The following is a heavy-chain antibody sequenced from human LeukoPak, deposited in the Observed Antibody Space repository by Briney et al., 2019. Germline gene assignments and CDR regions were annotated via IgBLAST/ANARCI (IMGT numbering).Heavy chain of an antibody. J-gene: IGHJ4*02. V-gene: IGHV3-23*01. Sequence: VGSLRLSCAASGFTFSSYAMSWVRQAPGKGLEWVSSISGRGDSTYYADSVKGRFTISRDNSKNTLYLQMNSLRADDTAVYYCAKDGGNIVVVVAAMHYWGQGTLVTVSS. CDR2: ISGRGDST. CDR1: GFTFSSYA. D-gene: IGHD2-15*01. CDR3: AKDGGNIVVVVAAMHY.